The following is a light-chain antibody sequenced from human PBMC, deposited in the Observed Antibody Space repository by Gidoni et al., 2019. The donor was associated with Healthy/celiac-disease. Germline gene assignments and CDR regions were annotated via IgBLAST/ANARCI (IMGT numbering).Light chain of an antibody. V-gene: IGLV3-1*01. J-gene: IGLJ2*01. Sequence: SYELPQPPSVSVSPGQTASITCPGDKLGDKYACWYQQKPGQSPVLVIYQDSKRPSGIPERFSGSNSGNTATLTISGTQAMDEADYYCQAWDSSTVVFGGGTKLTV. CDR2: QDS. CDR1: KLGDKY. CDR3: QAWDSSTVV.